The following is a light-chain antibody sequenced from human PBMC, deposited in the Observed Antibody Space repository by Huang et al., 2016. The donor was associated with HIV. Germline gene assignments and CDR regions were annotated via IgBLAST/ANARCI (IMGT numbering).Light chain of an antibody. J-gene: IGKJ1*01. Sequence: EIVLTQSPGTLSVSPGERATLSCRASQSVTTNLAWYQPRPGQAPRLLIYAASTRAIGISAKFSGSGSGTEFTLTIDSLQSEDLAVYYCQQYINRPVTFGQGTKVEIK. CDR3: QQYINRPVT. V-gene: IGKV3-15*01. CDR1: QSVTTN. CDR2: AAS.